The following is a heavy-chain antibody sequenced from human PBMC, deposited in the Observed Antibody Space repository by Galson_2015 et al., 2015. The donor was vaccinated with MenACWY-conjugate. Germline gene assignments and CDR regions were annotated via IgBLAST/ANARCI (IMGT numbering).Heavy chain of an antibody. CDR2: INPDGGIP. D-gene: IGHD6-19*01. V-gene: IGHV1-46*01. CDR1: GYSFTSHY. CDR3: ARSGSEGYSSGWTDS. J-gene: IGHJ5*01. Sequence: SVKVSCKASGYSFTSHYMHWVRQAPGQGLEWMGIINPDGGIPSYTEKFQDRVTMTSDTSTRTAYMDLTSLTSGDTAVYYCARSGSEGYSSGWTDSWGQGTLVTVSS.